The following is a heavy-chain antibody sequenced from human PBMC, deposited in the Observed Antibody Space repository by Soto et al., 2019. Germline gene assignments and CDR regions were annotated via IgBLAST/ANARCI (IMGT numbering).Heavy chain of an antibody. V-gene: IGHV3-7*03. CDR1: GLTFRNDW. Sequence: GGSLRLSCAGSGLTFRNDWLSWVRQAPGKWLEWVANINQDGSERYYVDSVRGRFTISRDNVENSLYLQLNSLRPEDTAVYYCAVYGYGVSAAAYWGQGTLDNVSS. D-gene: IGHD4-17*01. CDR3: AVYGYGVSAAAY. CDR2: INQDGSER. J-gene: IGHJ4*02.